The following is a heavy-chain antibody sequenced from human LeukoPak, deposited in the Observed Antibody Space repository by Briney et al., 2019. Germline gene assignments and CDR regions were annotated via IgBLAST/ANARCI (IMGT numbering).Heavy chain of an antibody. CDR1: GFTFSDYY. CDR2: ISSSGSTI. J-gene: IGHJ5*02. D-gene: IGHD2-2*02. V-gene: IGHV3-11*01. Sequence: GGSLRLSCAASGFTFSDYYMSWIRQAPGKGLEWVSYISSSGSTIYYADSVKGRFTISRDNAKNSLYLQMNSLRAEDTAVYYCARGGGDIVVVPAAILGWFDPWGQGTLVTVSS. CDR3: ARGGGDIVVVPAAILGWFDP.